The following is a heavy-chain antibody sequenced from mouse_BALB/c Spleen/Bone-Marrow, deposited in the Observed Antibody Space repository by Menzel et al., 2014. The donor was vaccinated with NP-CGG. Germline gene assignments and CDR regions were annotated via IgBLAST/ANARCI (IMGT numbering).Heavy chain of an antibody. CDR3: TRSLRLFDY. V-gene: IGHV6-6*02. CDR2: IRLKSNNYAT. CDR1: GFTFXNYW. D-gene: IGHD1-1*01. J-gene: IGHJ2*01. Sequence: EVELMESGGGLVQPGGSMKLSCVASGFTFXNYWMNWVRQSPEKGLEWVAEIRLKSNNYATHYAESVKGRFTISRDDSKSSVYLQMNNLRAEDTGIYYCTRSLRLFDYWGQGTTLTVSS.